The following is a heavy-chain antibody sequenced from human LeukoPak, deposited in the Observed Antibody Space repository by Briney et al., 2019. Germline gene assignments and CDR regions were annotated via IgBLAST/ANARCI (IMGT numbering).Heavy chain of an antibody. CDR1: GFTFSRYW. Sequence: GGSLRLSCAASGFTFSRYWMSWVRQVPRKGLEWVANIKQDGSEKYYVDSVKGRFTISRDNAKNSLYLQMNSLRAEDTAVYYCARDKGDYDTSGSLFVFGGQGTLVTVSS. CDR3: ARDKGDYDTSGSLFVF. J-gene: IGHJ4*02. D-gene: IGHD3-22*01. CDR2: IKQDGSEK. V-gene: IGHV3-7*03.